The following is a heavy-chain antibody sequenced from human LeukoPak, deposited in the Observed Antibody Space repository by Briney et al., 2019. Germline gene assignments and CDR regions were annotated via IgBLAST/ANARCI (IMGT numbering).Heavy chain of an antibody. D-gene: IGHD3-3*01. CDR1: GFTFSSYA. J-gene: IGHJ4*02. CDR3: ARDSAYYDFWSGYYSHFDY. V-gene: IGHV3-23*01. CDR2: ISGSGGST. Sequence: GGSLRLSCAASGFTFSSYAMSWVRQAPGKGLEWVSAISGSGGSTYYADSVKGRFTISRDNSKNTLYLQMNSLRAEDTAVYYCARDSAYYDFWSGYYSHFDYWGQGTLVTVSS.